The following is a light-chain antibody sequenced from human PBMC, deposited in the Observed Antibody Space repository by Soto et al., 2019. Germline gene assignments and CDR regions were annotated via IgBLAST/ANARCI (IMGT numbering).Light chain of an antibody. CDR3: QQYGRSPLT. Sequence: EIVLTQSPGTLSLSPGERATLSFRASQSVSSSYLAWYQQKPGLAPRLLIFGASSRATGIPDRFSGSGSGTDFTLTISRLEPEDFAVYFCQQYGRSPLTFGGGTKVEIK. CDR1: QSVSSSY. CDR2: GAS. J-gene: IGKJ4*01. V-gene: IGKV3-20*01.